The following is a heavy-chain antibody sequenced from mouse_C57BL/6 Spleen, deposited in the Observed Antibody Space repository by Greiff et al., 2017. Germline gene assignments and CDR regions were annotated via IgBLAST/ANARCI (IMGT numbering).Heavy chain of an antibody. J-gene: IGHJ2*01. V-gene: IGHV5-6*01. CDR2: ISSGGSYT. CDR1: GFTFSSYG. D-gene: IGHD2-1*01. CDR3: ARHANYGNYVNYFDY. Sequence: EVMLVESGGDLVKPGGSLKLSCAASGFTFSSYGMSWVRQTPDKRLEWVATISSGGSYTYYPDSVKGRFTISRDNAKNTLYLQMSSLKSEDTAMYYCARHANYGNYVNYFDYWGQGTTLTVSS.